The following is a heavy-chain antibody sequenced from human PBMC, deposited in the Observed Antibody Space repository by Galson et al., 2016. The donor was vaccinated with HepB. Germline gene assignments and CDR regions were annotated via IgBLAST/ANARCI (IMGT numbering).Heavy chain of an antibody. CDR3: ARCCILGVPDY. CDR1: GYTFSDYY. Sequence: SVKVSCKASGYTFSDYYMHWIRQAPGQGLEWMGWMNPNHGVTNYVEKFQGRVTMTRDASITTAHMELKRLKYDDTAVYYCARCCILGVPDYWGQGTLVTVSS. CDR2: MNPNHGVT. D-gene: IGHD2-21*01. V-gene: IGHV1-2*02. J-gene: IGHJ4*02.